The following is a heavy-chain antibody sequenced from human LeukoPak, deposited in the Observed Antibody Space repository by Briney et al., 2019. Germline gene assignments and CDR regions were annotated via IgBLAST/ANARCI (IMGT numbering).Heavy chain of an antibody. Sequence: PSETLSLTCTVSGGSISGGSHHWGWFRQSPGTGLEWIVSLYLSRTTYYNPSLNSRVTISVDTSKNQFSLQLNSVTATDTAVYYCVRHDGRGGATMGSLDSWGQGSLVTVSS. J-gene: IGHJ4*02. V-gene: IGHV4-39*01. CDR3: VRHDGRGGATMGSLDS. CDR2: LYLSRTT. CDR1: GGSISGGSHH. D-gene: IGHD5-12*01.